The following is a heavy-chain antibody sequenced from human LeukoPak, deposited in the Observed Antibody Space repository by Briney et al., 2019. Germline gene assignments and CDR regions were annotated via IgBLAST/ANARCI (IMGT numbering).Heavy chain of an antibody. CDR1: GFTFSNSA. J-gene: IGHJ4*02. Sequence: ASVKVSCKASGFTFSNSAIQWVRQARGQRLEWIGWIIVGSGKTHYAQNLQERITITRDMSTNTAYMELSSLRSDDTAVYYCARDRYDYVWGSYRYMFDYWGQGTLVTVSS. V-gene: IGHV1-58*02. D-gene: IGHD3-16*02. CDR3: ARDRYDYVWGSYRYMFDY. CDR2: IIVGSGKT.